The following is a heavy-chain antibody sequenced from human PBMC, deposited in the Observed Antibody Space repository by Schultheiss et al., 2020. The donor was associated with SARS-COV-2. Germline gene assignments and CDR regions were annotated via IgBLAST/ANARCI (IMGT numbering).Heavy chain of an antibody. D-gene: IGHD6-13*01. Sequence: SETLSLTCTVSGGSISSGGYSWSWIRQHPGKGLEWIGYIYYSGSTYYNPSLKSRVTISVDTSKNQFSLKLSSVTAADTAVYYCARDRQRIAAAGTAVKDLWLVYGMDVWGQGTTVTVSS. V-gene: IGHV4-31*03. J-gene: IGHJ6*02. CDR3: ARDRQRIAAAGTAVKDLWLVYGMDV. CDR2: IYYSGST. CDR1: GGSISSGGYS.